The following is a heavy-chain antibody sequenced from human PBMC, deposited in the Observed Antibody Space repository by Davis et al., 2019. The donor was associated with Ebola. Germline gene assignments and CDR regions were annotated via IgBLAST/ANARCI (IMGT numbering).Heavy chain of an antibody. J-gene: IGHJ4*02. CDR3: AQDSPSSGYLMYYFDF. CDR2: ISGSGGST. V-gene: IGHV3-23*01. CDR1: GFTFISYA. D-gene: IGHD3-22*01. Sequence: GESLKISCAASGFTFISYAMSWARHAPGKGLEWVSAISGSGGSTYYADSVKGCFTISRDNSTNTLYLQMNSLRAEDTAVYYCAQDSPSSGYLMYYFDFWGQGTLVTVSS.